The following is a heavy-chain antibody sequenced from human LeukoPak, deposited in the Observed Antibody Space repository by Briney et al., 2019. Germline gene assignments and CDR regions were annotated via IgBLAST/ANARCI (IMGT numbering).Heavy chain of an antibody. J-gene: IGHJ3*02. CDR1: GFTFSSYA. V-gene: IGHV3-23*01. D-gene: IGHD6-19*01. CDR3: AKSYSSGPDAFDI. CDR2: ISGSGGST. Sequence: PGGSLRLSCGASGFTFSSYAMNWVRQAPGKGLEWVSGISGSGGSTCYADSVKGRFTISRDNSKNTLYLQINSLRAEDTAAYYCAKSYSSGPDAFDIWGQGTMVTVSS.